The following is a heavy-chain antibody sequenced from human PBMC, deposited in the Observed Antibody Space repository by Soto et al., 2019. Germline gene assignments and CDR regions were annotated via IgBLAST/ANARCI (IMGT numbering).Heavy chain of an antibody. Sequence: QVQLQESGPGLVKPSETLSLTCTVSGGSVSSGSYYWSWIRQPPGKGLEWIGYIYYSGSTNYNPSLKCRVTSAVLASKNQCSLKLGSVTAADTAVYYRAASPQIRLGLLWGQGTLVPVSS. CDR1: GGSVSSGSYY. V-gene: IGHV4-61*01. D-gene: IGHD1-26*01. J-gene: IGHJ4*02. CDR3: AASPQIRLGLL. CDR2: IYYSGST.